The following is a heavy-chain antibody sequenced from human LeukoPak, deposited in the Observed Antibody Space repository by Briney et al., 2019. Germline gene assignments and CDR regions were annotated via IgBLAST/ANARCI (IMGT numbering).Heavy chain of an antibody. CDR3: ARLPGFRDAFDF. V-gene: IGHV4-59*08. Sequence: SETLSLTCTVSGGSISSYYWSWIRQPPGKGLEWIGYICYSGSTNYNPSLKSRVTISVDTSKNQFSLKLSSVTAADTAVYYCARLPGFRDAFDFWGQGTMVTVSS. CDR2: ICYSGST. J-gene: IGHJ3*01. CDR1: GGSISSYY.